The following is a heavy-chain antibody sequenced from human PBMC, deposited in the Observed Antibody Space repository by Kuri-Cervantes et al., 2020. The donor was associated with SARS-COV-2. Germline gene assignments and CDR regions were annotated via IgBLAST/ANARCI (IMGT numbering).Heavy chain of an antibody. J-gene: IGHJ4*02. D-gene: IGHD3-10*01. Sequence: ASVKVSCKASGYTFTSYGISWVRQAPGQGLEWMGWMSPNSGNTGYAQKFQGRVTMTRNTSISTFYMELSSLRSEDTAVFYCARAQDDSGSYTSLEYWGQGTLVTVSS. V-gene: IGHV1-8*02. CDR1: GYTFTSYG. CDR2: MSPNSGNT. CDR3: ARAQDDSGSYTSLEY.